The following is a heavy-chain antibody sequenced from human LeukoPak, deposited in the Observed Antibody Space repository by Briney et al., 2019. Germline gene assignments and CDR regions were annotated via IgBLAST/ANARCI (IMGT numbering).Heavy chain of an antibody. Sequence: GASVKVSCKASGYTFTSYYMHWVRQAPGQGLEWMGLINPSGGSTSYAQKFQGRVTMTRDTSTSTVYMELSSLRSEDTAVYYCARDRGRRRFPSDYYDSSGYFPDYWGQGTLVTVSS. CDR1: GYTFTSYY. CDR2: INPSGGST. CDR3: ARDRGRRRFPSDYYDSSGYFPDY. J-gene: IGHJ4*02. V-gene: IGHV1-46*01. D-gene: IGHD3-22*01.